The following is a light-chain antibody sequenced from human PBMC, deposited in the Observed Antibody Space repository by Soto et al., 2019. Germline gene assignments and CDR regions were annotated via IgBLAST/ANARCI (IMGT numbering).Light chain of an antibody. J-gene: IGKJ1*01. Sequence: EIVLTQSPATLSFSPWERATLSWSASQSVSSYLAWYQQKPGQAPRLLIYDASTRATGIPDRFSGSGSETEFTLTISSLQSEDYAIYYCQQYNNWPPWTFGQGTKVDIK. CDR2: DAS. CDR3: QQYNNWPPWT. V-gene: IGKV3-15*01. CDR1: QSVSSY.